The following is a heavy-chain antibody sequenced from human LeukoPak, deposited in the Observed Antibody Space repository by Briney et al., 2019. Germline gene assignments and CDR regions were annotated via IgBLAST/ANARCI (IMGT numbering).Heavy chain of an antibody. CDR1: GHDFPDYW. J-gene: IGHJ4*02. D-gene: IGHD6-19*01. CDR2: IYPGDSDT. V-gene: IGHV5-51*01. CDR3: ARRAVAGTSDY. Sequence: GESLKISCRASGHDFPDYWIGWVRQMPGKGLEWMGIIYPGDSDTRYSPSFQGQVTISADKSISTAYLQWSSLKASDTAMYYCARRAVAGTSDYWGQGTLVTVSS.